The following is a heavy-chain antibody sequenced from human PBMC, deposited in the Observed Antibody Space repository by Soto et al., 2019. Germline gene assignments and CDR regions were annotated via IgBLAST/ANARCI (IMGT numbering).Heavy chain of an antibody. V-gene: IGHV3-33*01. Sequence: QVQLVESGGGVVQPGRSLRLSCAASGFTFSSYGMHWVRQAPGKGLEWVAVIWYDGSNKYYTDSVKGRFTISRDNSKNTLYLQMNSLRAEDTAVYYCARDDSSGWASDWGQGTLVTVSS. CDR2: IWYDGSNK. CDR3: ARDDSSGWASD. J-gene: IGHJ4*02. CDR1: GFTFSSYG. D-gene: IGHD6-19*01.